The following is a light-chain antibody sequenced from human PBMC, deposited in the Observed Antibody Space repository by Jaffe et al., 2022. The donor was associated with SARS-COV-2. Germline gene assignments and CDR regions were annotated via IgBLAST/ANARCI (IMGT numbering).Light chain of an antibody. V-gene: IGLV10-54*01. CDR2: RNN. Sequence: QAGLTQPPSVSKGLRQTATLTCTGNSNNVGDQGAAWLQQHQGHPPQLLSYRNNNRPSGISERFSASRSGNTASLTITGLQPEDEADYYCSAWDSSLNVWVFGGGTKLNVL. CDR3: SAWDSSLNVWV. CDR1: SNNVGDQG. J-gene: IGLJ3*02.